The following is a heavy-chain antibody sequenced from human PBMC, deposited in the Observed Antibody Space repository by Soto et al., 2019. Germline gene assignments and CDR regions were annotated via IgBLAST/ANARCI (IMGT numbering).Heavy chain of an antibody. CDR3: AKDLGYSSGWYGMFDY. V-gene: IGHV3-23*01. J-gene: IGHJ4*02. Sequence: LRLSCAASGFTFSSYAMSWVRQAPGKGLEWVSAISGSGGSTYYADSVKGRFTISRDNSKNTLYLQMNSLRAEDTAVYYCAKDLGYSSGWYGMFDYWGQGTLVTVSS. CDR1: GFTFSSYA. D-gene: IGHD6-19*01. CDR2: ISGSGGST.